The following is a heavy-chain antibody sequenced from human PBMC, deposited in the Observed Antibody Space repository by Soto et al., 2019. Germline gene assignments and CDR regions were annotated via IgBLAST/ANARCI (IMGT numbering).Heavy chain of an antibody. CDR1: GYSFHNSG. V-gene: IGHV1-18*01. Sequence: ASVKVSCKTSGYSFHNSGISWVRQAPGQGLEWMGWISVLNRYAHYGQKFQGRVIMTADTSNNQVSLQLNSVTPDDTAVYYCARLIGNSWLDSWGQGTLVTVSS. CDR3: ARLIGNSWLDS. CDR2: ISVLNRYA. D-gene: IGHD3-16*01. J-gene: IGHJ5*01.